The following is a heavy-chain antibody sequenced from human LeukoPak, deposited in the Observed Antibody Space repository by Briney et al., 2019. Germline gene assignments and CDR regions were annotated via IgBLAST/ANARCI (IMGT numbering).Heavy chain of an antibody. CDR1: GFTFSGYA. CDR2: ISYDGSNK. D-gene: IGHD6-13*01. J-gene: IGHJ4*02. V-gene: IGHV3-30-3*01. Sequence: PGGSLRLSCAASGFTFSGYAMHWVRQAPGKGLEWVAVISYDGSNKYYADSVKGRFTISRDNSKNTLYLQMNSLRAEDTAVYYCARNPGYSSSWYYFDYWGQGTLVTVSS. CDR3: ARNPGYSSSWYYFDY.